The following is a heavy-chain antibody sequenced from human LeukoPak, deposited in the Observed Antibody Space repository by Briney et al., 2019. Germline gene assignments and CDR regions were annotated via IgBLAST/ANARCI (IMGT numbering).Heavy chain of an antibody. CDR1: GGSFSGYY. D-gene: IGHD3-3*01. Sequence: PSETLSLTCAVYGGSFSGYYWSWIRQPPGKGLEWIGEINHSGSTNYNPSLKSRVNISVETYKNQFSLKLSSVTAADTAVYYCARDRMASITIFGVVIRPNWSDPWGQGTLVTVSS. CDR2: INHSGST. J-gene: IGHJ5*02. V-gene: IGHV4-34*01. CDR3: ARDRMASITIFGVVIRPNWSDP.